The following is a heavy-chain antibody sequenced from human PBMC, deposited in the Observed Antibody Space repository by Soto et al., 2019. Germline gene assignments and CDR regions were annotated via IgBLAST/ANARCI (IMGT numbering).Heavy chain of an antibody. CDR1: GFTFSSYG. J-gene: IGHJ3*02. D-gene: IGHD3-9*01. CDR3: AKDVVILRYFDLDAFDI. Sequence: GGSLRLSCAASGFTFSSYGMHWVRQAPGKGLEWVAVISYDGSNKYYADSVKGRFTISRDNSKNTLYLQMNSLRAEDTAVYYCAKDVVILRYFDLDAFDIWGQGTMVTVSS. V-gene: IGHV3-30*18. CDR2: ISYDGSNK.